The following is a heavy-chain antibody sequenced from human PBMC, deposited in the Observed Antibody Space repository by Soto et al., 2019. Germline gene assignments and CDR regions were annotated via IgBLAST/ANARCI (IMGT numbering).Heavy chain of an antibody. CDR2: VKQDGNEK. J-gene: IGHJ6*03. CDR3: ARVGAHYYYYYMDV. V-gene: IGHV3-7*04. CDR1: GFTFSNHW. D-gene: IGHD2-15*01. Sequence: TGGSLRLSCAASGFTFSNHWMTSVRQAPGKGLEWVANVKQDGNEKYYVDTVKGRFTISRDNTENLLYLQMSSLRAEDTTVYYCARVGAHYYYYYMDVWGKGTTVTVSS.